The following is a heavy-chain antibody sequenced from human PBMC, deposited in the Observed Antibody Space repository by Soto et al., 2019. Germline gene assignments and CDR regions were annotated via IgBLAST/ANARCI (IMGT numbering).Heavy chain of an antibody. D-gene: IGHD3-3*01. Sequence: GGSLRLSCAASGFTFSSYAMHWVRQAPGKGLEWVAVISYDGSNKYYADSVKGRFTISRDNSKNTLYLQMNSLRAEDTAVYYCASDREWLSFRPDAFDIWGQGTMVTVSS. V-gene: IGHV3-30-3*01. CDR1: GFTFSSYA. J-gene: IGHJ3*02. CDR2: ISYDGSNK. CDR3: ASDREWLSFRPDAFDI.